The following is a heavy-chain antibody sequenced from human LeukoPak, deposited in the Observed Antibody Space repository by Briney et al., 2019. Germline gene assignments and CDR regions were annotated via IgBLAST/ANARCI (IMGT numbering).Heavy chain of an antibody. V-gene: IGHV4-59*01. D-gene: IGHD1-26*01. J-gene: IGHJ3*02. Sequence: SETLSLTCTVSGASISSYYGSWFRQSPGKGLESMGYIYYTGGTNYNPSLKSRVTMSVDTSKNQFSLKLNSVTAADTAVYYCATRVRPTSPGVFDIWGQGTLVTVSS. CDR3: ATRVRPTSPGVFDI. CDR2: IYYTGGT. CDR1: GASISSYY.